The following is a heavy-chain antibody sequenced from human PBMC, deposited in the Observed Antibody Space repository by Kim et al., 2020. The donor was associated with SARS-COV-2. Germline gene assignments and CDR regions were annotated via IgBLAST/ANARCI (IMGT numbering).Heavy chain of an antibody. D-gene: IGHD3-3*01. J-gene: IGHJ4*02. CDR1: GYSFSTYA. V-gene: IGHV1-3*04. Sequence: ASVKVSCKASGYSFSTYAMHWVRQAPGQRLEWMGWINTGNGDTKYSRNFQGRVTITSDTSASTAYMELSSLGSEDTAVYYCARDLLRNNYNYAFDYWGQGTLVTVSS. CDR3: ARDLLRNNYNYAFDY. CDR2: INTGNGDT.